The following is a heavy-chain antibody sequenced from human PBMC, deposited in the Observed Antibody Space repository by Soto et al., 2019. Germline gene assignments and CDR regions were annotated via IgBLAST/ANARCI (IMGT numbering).Heavy chain of an antibody. D-gene: IGHD3-16*02. CDR3: ARGSVSPPGPNWFDP. V-gene: IGHV1-46*01. CDR1: GYTFTSYY. CDR2: INPSGGST. Sequence: ASVKVSCKASGYTFTSYYMHWVRQAPGQGLEWMGIINPSGGSTSYAQKFQGRVTMTRDTSTSTVYMELRSLRSEDKAVYYCARGSVSPPGPNWFDPWGQGTLVTVSS. J-gene: IGHJ5*02.